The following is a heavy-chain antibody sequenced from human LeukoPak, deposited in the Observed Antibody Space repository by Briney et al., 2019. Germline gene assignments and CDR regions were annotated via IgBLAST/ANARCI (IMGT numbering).Heavy chain of an antibody. CDR2: ISSSGSTI. V-gene: IGHV3-48*03. CDR1: GFTFSSYE. J-gene: IGHJ4*02. D-gene: IGHD5-18*01. CDR3: ARDTNTAMADFDY. Sequence: PGGSLRLSCAASGFTFSSYEMNWVRQAPGKGLEWVSYISSSGSTIYYADSVKGRFTISRDNPKNSLYLQMNSLRAEDTAVYYCARDTNTAMADFDYWGQGTLVTVSS.